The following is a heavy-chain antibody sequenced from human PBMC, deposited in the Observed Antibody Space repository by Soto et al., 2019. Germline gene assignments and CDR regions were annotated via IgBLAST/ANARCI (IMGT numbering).Heavy chain of an antibody. J-gene: IGHJ6*02. V-gene: IGHV1-69*12. Sequence: QVQLVQSGAEVKKPGSSVKVSCKASGGTFSSYAISWVRQAPGQGLEWMGGIIPIFGTANYAQKFQGRVTITADVSTSTAYMELSSLRSEDTAVYYCARGCSSWIPLGYGMDVWGQGTTVTVSS. CDR1: GGTFSSYA. CDR2: IIPIFGTA. CDR3: ARGCSSWIPLGYGMDV. D-gene: IGHD6-13*01.